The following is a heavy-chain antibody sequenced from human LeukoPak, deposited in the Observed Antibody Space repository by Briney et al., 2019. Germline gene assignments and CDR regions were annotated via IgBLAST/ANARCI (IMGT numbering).Heavy chain of an antibody. CDR2: ISWNSGSA. D-gene: IGHD5-12*01. J-gene: IGHJ4*02. CDR1: GFNFDDYS. V-gene: IGHV3-9*01. Sequence: PGRSLRLSCAASGFNFDDYSMHRIRHAPGKGLEWVSGISWNSGSAGYADSVKGRFTISRDNAKNSLYLQMNSLRTEDTALYYCAKDRTYSGYDALDYWGQGTLVTVSS. CDR3: AKDRTYSGYDALDY.